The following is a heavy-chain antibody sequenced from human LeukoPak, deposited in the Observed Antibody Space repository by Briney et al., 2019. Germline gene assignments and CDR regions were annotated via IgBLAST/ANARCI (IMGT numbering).Heavy chain of an antibody. CDR1: GGSISSYY. V-gene: IGHV4-59*01. D-gene: IGHD3-3*01. Sequence: SETLSLTCTVSGGSISSYYWSWIRQPPGKGLEWIGYIYYSGSTNYNPSLKSRVTISVDTSKNQFSLKLSSVTAADTAVYYCARANAYDFWSGYSVNFDYWGQGTLVTVSS. J-gene: IGHJ4*02. CDR3: ARANAYDFWSGYSVNFDY. CDR2: IYYSGST.